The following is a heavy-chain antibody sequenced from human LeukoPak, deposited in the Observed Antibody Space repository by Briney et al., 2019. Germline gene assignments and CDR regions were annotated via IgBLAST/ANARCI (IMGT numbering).Heavy chain of an antibody. CDR2: IYTSGST. V-gene: IGHV4-61*02. CDR1: GGSIYSGSYY. J-gene: IGHJ4*02. D-gene: IGHD5-24*01. CDR3: ARDRRDGYNLYYFDL. Sequence: SETLSLTCTVSGGSIYSGSYYRSWIRHPAGKGLEWIGRIYTSGSTNYNPSLKSRVTISVDTSKNQFSLKLSSVTAADTAVYYCARDRRDGYNLYYFDLWGQGTLVTVSS.